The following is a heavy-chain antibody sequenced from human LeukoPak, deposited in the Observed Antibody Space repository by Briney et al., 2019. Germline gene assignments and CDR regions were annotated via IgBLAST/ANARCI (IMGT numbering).Heavy chain of an antibody. CDR1: GFTFSSYA. D-gene: IGHD6-6*01. CDR3: ARVASSSFVHFDY. CDR2: ISYDGSNK. J-gene: IGHJ4*02. V-gene: IGHV3-30*04. Sequence: GGSLRLSCAASGFTFSSYAMHWVRQAPGKGLEWVAVISYDGSNKYYADSVKGRFTISRDNSKNTLYLQMNSLRAEDTAVYYCARVASSSFVHFDYWGQGTLVTVSS.